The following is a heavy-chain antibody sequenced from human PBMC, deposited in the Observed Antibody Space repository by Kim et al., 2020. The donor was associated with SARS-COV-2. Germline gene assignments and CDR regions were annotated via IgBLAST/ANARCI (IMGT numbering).Heavy chain of an antibody. D-gene: IGHD3-22*01. J-gene: IGHJ4*02. CDR3: ASAGDDSSGYYSPVDY. Sequence: SETLSLTCAVYGGSFSGYYWSWIRQPPGKGLEWIGEINHGGSTNYNPSLKSRVTISVDTSKNQFSLKLSSLTAADTAVYYCASAGDDSSGYYSPVDYWGQGTLVTVSS. V-gene: IGHV4-34*01. CDR2: INHGGST. CDR1: GGSFSGYY.